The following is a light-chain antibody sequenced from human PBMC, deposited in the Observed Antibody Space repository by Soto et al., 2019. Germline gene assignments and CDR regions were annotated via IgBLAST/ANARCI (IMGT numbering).Light chain of an antibody. CDR2: GAS. V-gene: IGKV3-20*01. CDR1: QSVSSSY. J-gene: IGKJ1*01. CDR3: QQYGSSPST. Sequence: EIVLTQSPGTLSLSPGERATLSCRASQSVSSSYLAWYQQTPGQAPRLLIYGASSRATGIPDRFSCSGSGTDFTLTISRLEPEDFAVYYCQQYGSSPSTFGQGIKVEIK.